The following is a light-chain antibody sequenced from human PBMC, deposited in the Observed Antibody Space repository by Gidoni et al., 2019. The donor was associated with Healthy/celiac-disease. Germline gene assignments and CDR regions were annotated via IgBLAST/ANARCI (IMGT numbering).Light chain of an antibody. V-gene: IGLV2-14*01. J-gene: IGLJ2*01. CDR1: SSDVGGYNY. CDR3: SSYTSSSTLEVV. Sequence: QSALTQPASVSGSPGQSITISCTGTSSDVGGYNYVSWYQQHPGKAPKLRIYDVSNRPSGVSNRFSGSKSGNTASLTISVLQAEDEADYYCSSYTSSSTLEVVFGGGTKLTVL. CDR2: DVS.